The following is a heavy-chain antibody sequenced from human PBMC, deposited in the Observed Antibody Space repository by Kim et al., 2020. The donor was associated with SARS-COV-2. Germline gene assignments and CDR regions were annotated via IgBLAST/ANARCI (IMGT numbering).Heavy chain of an antibody. J-gene: IGHJ4*02. V-gene: IGHV3-9*01. Sequence: GGSLRLSCAASGFTFDDYAMHWVRQAPGKGLEWVSGISWNSGSIGYADSVKGRFTISRDNAKNSLYLQMNSLRAEDTALYYCAKDIGGEVVPAAMYYWGQGTLVTVSS. CDR1: GFTFDDYA. CDR3: AKDIGGEVVPAAMYY. D-gene: IGHD2-2*01. CDR2: ISWNSGSI.